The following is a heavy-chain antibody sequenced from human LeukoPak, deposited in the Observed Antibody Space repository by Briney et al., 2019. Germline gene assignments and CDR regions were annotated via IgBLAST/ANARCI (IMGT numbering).Heavy chain of an antibody. D-gene: IGHD5-18*01. CDR1: GFTFSDYY. V-gene: IGHV3-53*01. CDR2: IYSDNT. CDR3: AAVDVDTAFP. Sequence: GGSLRLSCAASGFTFSDYYMSWVRQAPGKGLEWVSFIYSDNTHYSDSVKGRFTISRDNSKTTLYLQMNSLRAEDTAVYYCAAVDVDTAFPWGQGTLVTVSS. J-gene: IGHJ5*02.